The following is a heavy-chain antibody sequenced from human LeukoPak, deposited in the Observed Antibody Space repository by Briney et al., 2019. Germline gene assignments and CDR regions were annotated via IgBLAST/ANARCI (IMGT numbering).Heavy chain of an antibody. CDR1: GYTFTSYY. CDR2: INPSGGST. V-gene: IGHV1-46*01. D-gene: IGHD1-1*01. CDR3: AREIPSGSTTDY. Sequence: ASVKVSCKASGYTFTSYYMHWVRQAPGQGLEWMGIINPSGGSTRYAQKFQGRVTMTRDMSTSTVYMELSSLRSEDTAVYYCAREIPSGSTTDYWGQGTLVTVSS. J-gene: IGHJ4*02.